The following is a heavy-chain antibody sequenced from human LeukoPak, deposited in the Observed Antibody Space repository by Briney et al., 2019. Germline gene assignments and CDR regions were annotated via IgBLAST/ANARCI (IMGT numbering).Heavy chain of an antibody. Sequence: ASVKVSCKASGGTFSSYAISWVRQAPGQGLEWMGGIIPIFGTANYAQKFQGRVTITADESTSTTYMELSSLRSEDTAVYYCARMVTLGNFDYWGQGTLVTVSS. CDR3: ARMVTLGNFDY. J-gene: IGHJ4*02. V-gene: IGHV1-69*13. CDR2: IIPIFGTA. CDR1: GGTFSSYA. D-gene: IGHD5-18*01.